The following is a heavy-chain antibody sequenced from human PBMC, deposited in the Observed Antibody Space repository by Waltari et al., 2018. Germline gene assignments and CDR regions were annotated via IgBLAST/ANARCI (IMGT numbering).Heavy chain of an antibody. CDR2: ISSSSSYI. CDR3: ARDEADSSGYGVVDY. CDR1: GFTFSSYS. V-gene: IGHV3-21*01. Sequence: EVQLVESGGGLVQPGRSLRLSCAASGFTFSSYSMNWVRQAPGKGLEWVSSISSSSSYIYYADSVKGRFTISRDNAKNSLYLQMNSLRAEDTAVYYCARDEADSSGYGVVDYWGQGTLVTVSS. D-gene: IGHD3-22*01. J-gene: IGHJ4*02.